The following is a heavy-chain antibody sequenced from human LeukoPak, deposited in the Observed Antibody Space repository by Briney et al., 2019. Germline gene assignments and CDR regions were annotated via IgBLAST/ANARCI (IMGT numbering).Heavy chain of an antibody. CDR2: IYYSGST. J-gene: IGHJ3*02. D-gene: IGHD2-15*01. V-gene: IGHV4-59*08. CDR3: ARHVPRGRYCSGGSCLQIDAFDI. Sequence: SETLSLTCTVSGGSISSYYWSWIRQPPGKGLEWIGYIYYSGSTNYNPSLKSRVTISVDTSKNQFSLKLSSVTAADTAVYYCARHVPRGRYCSGGSCLQIDAFDIWGQGTMVTVSS. CDR1: GGSISSYY.